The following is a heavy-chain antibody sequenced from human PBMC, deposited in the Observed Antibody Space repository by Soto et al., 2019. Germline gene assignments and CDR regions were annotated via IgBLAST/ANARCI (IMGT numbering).Heavy chain of an antibody. Sequence: GGSLRLSCAASGFTFSSYAMHWVRQAPGKGLEWVAVISYDGSNKYYADSVKGRFTISRDNSKNTLYLQMNSLRAENTAVYYCARDYYRFNSGYGFSMDVWGQGTTVTVSS. V-gene: IGHV3-30-3*01. CDR2: ISYDGSNK. CDR1: GFTFSSYA. CDR3: ARDYYRFNSGYGFSMDV. J-gene: IGHJ6*02. D-gene: IGHD5-12*01.